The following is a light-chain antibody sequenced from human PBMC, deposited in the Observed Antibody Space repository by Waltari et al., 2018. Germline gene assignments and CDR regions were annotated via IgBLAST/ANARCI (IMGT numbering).Light chain of an antibody. Sequence: QSVLTQPPSVSGAPGQRVTISCTGSSSNIGAGYDVHWYQKLPGTAPKLLIYGNGNRPSGVPDRFSGSKSGTSASLAITGLQAEDEADYYCQSYDSSLSGYVVFGGGTKLTVL. CDR1: SSNIGAGYD. CDR2: GNG. J-gene: IGLJ2*01. V-gene: IGLV1-40*01. CDR3: QSYDSSLSGYVV.